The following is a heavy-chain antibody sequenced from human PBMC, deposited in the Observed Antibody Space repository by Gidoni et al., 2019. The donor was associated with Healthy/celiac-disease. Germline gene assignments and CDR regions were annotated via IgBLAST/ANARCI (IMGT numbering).Heavy chain of an antibody. CDR3: ARGRKSVYCSSTSCYHRGSRYSSYGERLSYGMDV. CDR1: GGSFSGYY. D-gene: IGHD2-2*01. V-gene: IGHV4-34*01. J-gene: IGHJ6*02. Sequence: QVQLQQWGAGLLKPSETLSLTCAVYGGSFSGYYWSWIRQPPGKGLEWIGEINHSGSTNYNPSLKSRVTISVDTSKNQFSLKLSSVTAADTAVYYCARGRKSVYCSSTSCYHRGSRYSSYGERLSYGMDVWGQGTTVTVSS. CDR2: INHSGST.